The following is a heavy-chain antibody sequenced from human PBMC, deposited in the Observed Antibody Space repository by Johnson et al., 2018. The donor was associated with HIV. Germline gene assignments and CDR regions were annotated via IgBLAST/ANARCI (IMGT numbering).Heavy chain of an antibody. CDR2: IYSGGST. D-gene: IGHD6-19*01. J-gene: IGHJ3*02. Sequence: QVQLVESGGGVVRPGKSLRLSCAASGFTFSSYTMHWVRQAPGKGLEWVAVIYSGGSTYYADSVKGRYTISRDISTNTVYLQMNSLSPEDTAVYYCAREDVSSGYAGTFDIWGQGTLVTVSS. CDR1: GFTFSSYT. V-gene: IGHV3-NL1*01. CDR3: AREDVSSGYAGTFDI.